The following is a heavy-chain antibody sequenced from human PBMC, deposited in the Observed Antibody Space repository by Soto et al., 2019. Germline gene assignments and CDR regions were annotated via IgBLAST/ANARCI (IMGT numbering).Heavy chain of an antibody. CDR1: GGSVSSGSYY. CDR3: AREVVVVTAIIDY. Sequence: PSETLSLTCTVSGGSVSSGSYYWSWIRQPPGKGLEWIGYIYYSGSTNYNPSLKSRVTISVDTSKNQFSLKLSSVTAADTAVYYCAREVVVVTAIIDYWGQGTLVNVSS. V-gene: IGHV4-61*01. CDR2: IYYSGST. J-gene: IGHJ4*02. D-gene: IGHD2-21*02.